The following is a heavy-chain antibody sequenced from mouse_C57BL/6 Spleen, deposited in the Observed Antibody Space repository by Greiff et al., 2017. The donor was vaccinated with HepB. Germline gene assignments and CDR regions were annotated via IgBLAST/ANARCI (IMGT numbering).Heavy chain of an antibody. CDR1: GFTFSDYG. V-gene: IGHV5-17*01. J-gene: IGHJ4*01. Sequence: EVQLVESGGGLVKPGGSLKLSCAASGFTFSDYGMHWVRQAPEKGLEWVAYISSGSSTIYYADTVKGRFTISRDNAKNTLFLQMTSLRSADTAMYYCARPYYYGSSYGAMDYWGQGTSVTVSS. CDR3: ARPYYYGSSYGAMDY. CDR2: ISSGSSTI. D-gene: IGHD1-1*01.